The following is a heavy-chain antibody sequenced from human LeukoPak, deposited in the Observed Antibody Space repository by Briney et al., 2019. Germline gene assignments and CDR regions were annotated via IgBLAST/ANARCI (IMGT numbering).Heavy chain of an antibody. J-gene: IGHJ4*02. CDR2: TYYSGST. CDR3: ARAASGWYGDY. V-gene: IGHV4-59*01. Sequence: SETLSLTCTVSGGSISSYYWSWIRQPPGKGLEWIGYTYYSGSTNYNPSLKSRVTISVDTSKNQFSLKLSSVTAADTAVYYCARAASGWYGDYWGQGTLVTVSS. CDR1: GGSISSYY. D-gene: IGHD6-19*01.